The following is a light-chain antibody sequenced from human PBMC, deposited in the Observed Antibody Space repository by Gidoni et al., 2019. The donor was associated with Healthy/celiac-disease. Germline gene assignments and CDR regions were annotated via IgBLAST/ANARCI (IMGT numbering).Light chain of an antibody. V-gene: IGKV3-20*01. CDR3: QQYGSSPLT. J-gene: IGKJ4*01. CDR1: PSVSSSY. Sequence: IVLTQSPGTLSLSPGERATLPCRASPSVSSSYLAWYQQKPGQAPRLLIYGASSRATGIPDRFSGSGSGTDFTLTISRLEPEDFAVYYCQQYGSSPLTFGGGTKVEIK. CDR2: GAS.